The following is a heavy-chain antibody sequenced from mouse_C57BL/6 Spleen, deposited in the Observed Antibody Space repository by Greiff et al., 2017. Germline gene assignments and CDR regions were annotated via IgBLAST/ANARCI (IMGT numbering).Heavy chain of an antibody. J-gene: IGHJ1*03. V-gene: IGHV1-64*01. D-gene: IGHD2-5*01. CDR1: GYTFTSYW. Sequence: QVQLQQPGAELVKPGASVKLSCKASGYTFTSYWMHWVKQRPGQGLEWIGMIHPNSGSTNYNEKFKSKATLTVDKSSSTAYMQLSSLTSKDSAVSYDARSGYSIYEWYFEVWGTGTTVTVSS. CDR3: ARSGYSIYEWYFEV. CDR2: IHPNSGST.